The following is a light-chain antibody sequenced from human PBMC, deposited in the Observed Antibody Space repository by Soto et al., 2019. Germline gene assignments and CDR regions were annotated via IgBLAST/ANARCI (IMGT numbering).Light chain of an antibody. V-gene: IGLV2-8*01. Sequence: QSALTQPPSASGSPGQSVTISCTGTGSDIGGYNFVSWYQQHPGKVPKLIIYEVNKRPSGVPDRFSGSKSGNTASLTVSGLQADDEADYYCSSYAGTTTRYVFGTGTKVTVL. J-gene: IGLJ1*01. CDR1: GSDIGGYNF. CDR3: SSYAGTTTRYV. CDR2: EVN.